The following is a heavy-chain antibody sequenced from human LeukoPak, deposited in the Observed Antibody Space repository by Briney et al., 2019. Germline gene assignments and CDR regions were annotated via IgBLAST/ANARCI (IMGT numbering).Heavy chain of an antibody. CDR2: ISGGGGST. CDR1: GSTFSSYA. Sequence: GGSLRLSCAASGSTFSSYAMKSVRQAPGKGVGWVLGISGGGGSTYYADSVKGRFTISRDNSKNTLYLQMNSLRAEDTAVYYCAKDGRGWRGYFQHWGQGTLVTVSS. J-gene: IGHJ1*01. V-gene: IGHV3-23*01. CDR3: AKDGRGWRGYFQH. D-gene: IGHD6-19*01.